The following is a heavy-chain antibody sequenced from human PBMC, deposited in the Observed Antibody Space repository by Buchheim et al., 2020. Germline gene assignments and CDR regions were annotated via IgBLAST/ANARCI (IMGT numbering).Heavy chain of an antibody. CDR3: ARALELLSFDY. CDR1: GFTFSSYA. V-gene: IGHV3-30-3*01. D-gene: IGHD1-7*01. J-gene: IGHJ4*02. Sequence: QVQLVESGGGVVQPGRSLRLSCAASGFTFSSYAMHWVRQAPGKGPEWVAVISYDGSNKYYADSVKGRFTISRDNSKNTLYLQMNSLRAEDTAVYYCARALELLSFDYWGQGTL. CDR2: ISYDGSNK.